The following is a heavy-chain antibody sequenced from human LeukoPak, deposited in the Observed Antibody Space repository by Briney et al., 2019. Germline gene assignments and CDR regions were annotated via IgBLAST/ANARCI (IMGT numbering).Heavy chain of an antibody. D-gene: IGHD3-10*01. CDR1: GGSFSGYY. CDR3: ARRGSVSFKKHYPD. J-gene: IGHJ1*01. V-gene: IGHV4-34*01. Sequence: SETLSLTCAVYGGSFSGYYWSWIRQPPGKGLEWIGEINHSGSTNYNPSLKSRVTISVDTSKNQFTLKLRSVTASDTAVYYCARRGSVSFKKHYPDWGEGTLVSVSS. CDR2: INHSGST.